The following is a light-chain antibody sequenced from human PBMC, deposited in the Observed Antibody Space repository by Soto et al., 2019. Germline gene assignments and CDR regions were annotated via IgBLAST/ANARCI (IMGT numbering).Light chain of an antibody. V-gene: IGKV1-39*01. Sequence: DIQMTQSPSSLSASVGDRVTITCRASQSMSTYLNWFQQKPGKAPKVLIYGASSLQSGVPSRFSSSGSGTDFTLTISSLQPEDSATYYCQQRYNTPLTFGGGTKVEIK. CDR2: GAS. J-gene: IGKJ4*01. CDR3: QQRYNTPLT. CDR1: QSMSTY.